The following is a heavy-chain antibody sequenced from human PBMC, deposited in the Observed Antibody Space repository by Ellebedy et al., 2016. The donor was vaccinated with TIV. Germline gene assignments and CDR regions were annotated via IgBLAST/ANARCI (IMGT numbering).Heavy chain of an antibody. D-gene: IGHD3-10*01. CDR3: ARDPGGGGDYGDNWFDP. CDR1: GFTVSDYF. J-gene: IGHJ5*02. Sequence: GESLKISCAASGFTVSDYFMTWVRQAPGKGLAWVSVIYKNGGTNYTDSVNGRFTITRDDSKNTLYLQMNSLRAEDTAVYYCARDPGGGGDYGDNWFDPWGQGTLVTVSS. CDR2: IYKNGGT. V-gene: IGHV3-66*01.